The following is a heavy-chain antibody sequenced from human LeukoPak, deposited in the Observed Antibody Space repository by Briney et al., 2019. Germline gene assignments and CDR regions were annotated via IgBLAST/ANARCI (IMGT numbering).Heavy chain of an antibody. V-gene: IGHV3-7*01. CDR2: IKQDGSEK. CDR1: GFTFGSYW. D-gene: IGHD1-26*01. Sequence: GGSLILSCAASGFTFGSYWMSWVRQAPGKGLEWVANIKQDGSEKYYVDSVKGRFTISRDNAKNSLYLQMNSLRAEDTAVYYCARDGVGATGAGIDCWGQGTLVTVSS. J-gene: IGHJ4*02. CDR3: ARDGVGATGAGIDC.